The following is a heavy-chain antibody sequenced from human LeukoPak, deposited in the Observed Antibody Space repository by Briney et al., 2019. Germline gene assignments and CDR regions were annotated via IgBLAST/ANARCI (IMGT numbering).Heavy chain of an antibody. CDR1: GFTFSSYW. V-gene: IGHV3-7*01. CDR3: AITYYDFWSGYLGNS. Sequence: PGGSLRLSCAASGFTFSSYWMSWVRQAPGKGLEWVANIKQDGSEKYYVDSVKGRFTISRDNAKNSLYLQMNRLRADDTAVYYCAITYYDFWSGYLGNSWGQGTLVTVSS. J-gene: IGHJ5*02. CDR2: IKQDGSEK. D-gene: IGHD3-3*01.